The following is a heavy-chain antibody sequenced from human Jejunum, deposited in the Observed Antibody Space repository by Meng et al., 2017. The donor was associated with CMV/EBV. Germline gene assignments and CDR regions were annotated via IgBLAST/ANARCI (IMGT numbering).Heavy chain of an antibody. Sequence: SGFTFSLYAVHWVRQAPGKGLEWVTVSSSDGNDKFYADSVKGRFSISRDNSKNTLILQMSSLTTDDTAVYYCARDHYSDPTYTEYWGQGTLVTVSS. CDR3: ARDHYSDPTYTEY. CDR2: SSSDGNDK. V-gene: IGHV3-30*04. D-gene: IGHD3-22*01. CDR1: GFTFSLYA. J-gene: IGHJ4*02.